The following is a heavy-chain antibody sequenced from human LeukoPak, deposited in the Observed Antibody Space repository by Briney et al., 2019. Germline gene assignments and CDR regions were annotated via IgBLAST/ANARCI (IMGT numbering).Heavy chain of an antibody. CDR2: IKSRNRGETV. CDR3: TTDGSTTLSNTFDY. J-gene: IGHJ4*02. D-gene: IGHD1-26*01. CDR1: GFTFSDAW. Sequence: GGSLRLSCAASGFTFSDAWMNWVHLAPGKGLEWVGRIKSRNRGETVDYAAPVKGRFTISRDDSKTTVYLQMNSLKTEDTAIYYCTTDGSTTLSNTFDYWGQGTLVTVSS. V-gene: IGHV3-15*01.